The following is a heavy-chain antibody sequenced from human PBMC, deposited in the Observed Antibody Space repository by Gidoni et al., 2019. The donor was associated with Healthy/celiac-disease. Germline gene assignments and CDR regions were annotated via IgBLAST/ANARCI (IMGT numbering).Heavy chain of an antibody. D-gene: IGHD2-21*01. CDR2: IWYDGRNK. CDR1: GFTFRSYG. CDR3: ARDAEYCGGDCYFEGPFDY. V-gene: IGHV3-33*01. J-gene: IGHJ4*02. Sequence: QVQLVESGGGVVQPGRSLRLSCAASGFTFRSYGMHWVRQAPGKGLEWVAVIWYDGRNKYYADSVKGRFTISRDNSKNTLYLQMNSLRAEDTAVYYCARDAEYCGGDCYFEGPFDYWGQGTLVTVSS.